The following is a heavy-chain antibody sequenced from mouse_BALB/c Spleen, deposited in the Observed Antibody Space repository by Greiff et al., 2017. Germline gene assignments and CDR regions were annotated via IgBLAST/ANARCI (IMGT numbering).Heavy chain of an antibody. CDR3: ARDRGLRLYAMDY. J-gene: IGHJ4*01. V-gene: IGHV5-4*02. CDR1: GFTFSDYY. Sequence: EVKLVESGGGLVKPGGSLKLSCAASGFTFSDYYMYWVRQTPEKRLEWVATISDGGSYTYYPDSVKGRFTISRDNAKNNLYLQMSSLKSEDTAMYYCARDRGLRLYAMDYWGQGTSVTVSS. D-gene: IGHD2-4*01. CDR2: ISDGGSYT.